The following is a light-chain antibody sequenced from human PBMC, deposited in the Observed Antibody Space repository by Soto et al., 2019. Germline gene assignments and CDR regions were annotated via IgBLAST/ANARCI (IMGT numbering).Light chain of an antibody. V-gene: IGKV1-5*01. CDR1: QSISSW. J-gene: IGKJ3*01. CDR2: DAS. Sequence: DIQMTQSPSTLSASVGDRVTITCRASQSISSWLAWYQQKPVKAPKLLIYDASSLESGVPSRFSGSGSGTEFTLTISSLQPYEFATYYCQQYNSYWLTCGPGTKVDIK. CDR3: QQYNSYWLT.